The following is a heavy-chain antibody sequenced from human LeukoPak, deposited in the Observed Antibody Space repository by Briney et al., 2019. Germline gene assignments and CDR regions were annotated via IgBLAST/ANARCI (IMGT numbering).Heavy chain of an antibody. J-gene: IGHJ3*01. D-gene: IGHD4-17*01. Sequence: GGSLRLSCAASGFTFSDYALIWVRQAPGKGLEWISAIRGTGGTTYYADSVKGRCTISRDNSRNTVYLQMNSLRAEDAALYFCGKDPNGDYVGAFDFWGRGTMVSVSS. V-gene: IGHV3-23*01. CDR2: IRGTGGTT. CDR1: GFTFSDYA. CDR3: GKDPNGDYVGAFDF.